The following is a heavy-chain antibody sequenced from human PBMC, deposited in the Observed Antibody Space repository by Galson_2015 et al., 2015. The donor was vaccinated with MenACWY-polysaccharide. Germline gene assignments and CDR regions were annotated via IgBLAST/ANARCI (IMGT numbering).Heavy chain of an antibody. V-gene: IGHV3-48*01. CDR3: ARGHYGMDV. CDR1: GFTFSLYN. J-gene: IGHJ6*02. Sequence: SLRLSCAASGFTFSLYNMHWARQAPGKGLEWVSYISSSSTTIYYADSVKGRFTISRDNAKNSLHLQMNSLRAEDTAVYYCARGHYGMDVWGQGTTVTVSS. CDR2: ISSSSTTI.